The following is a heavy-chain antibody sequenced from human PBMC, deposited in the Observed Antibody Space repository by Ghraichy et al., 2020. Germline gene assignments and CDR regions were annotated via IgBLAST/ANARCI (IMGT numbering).Heavy chain of an antibody. J-gene: IGHJ6*02. Sequence: GESLNISCAASGFTFSSYWMSWVRQAPGKGLEWVANIKQDGSEKYYVDSVKGRFTISRDNAKNSLYLQMNSLRAEDTAVYYCARVELLHYYGMDVWGQGTTVTVSS. CDR2: IKQDGSEK. V-gene: IGHV3-7*01. CDR1: GFTFSSYW. CDR3: ARVELLHYYGMDV. D-gene: IGHD1-26*01.